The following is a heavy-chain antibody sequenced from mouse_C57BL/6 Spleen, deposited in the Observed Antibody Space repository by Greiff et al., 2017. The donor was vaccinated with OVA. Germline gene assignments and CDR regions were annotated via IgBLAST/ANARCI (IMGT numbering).Heavy chain of an antibody. CDR1: GYAFTNYL. J-gene: IGHJ2*01. CDR2: INPGSGGT. CDR3: ARAGGLYDGYYFDD. Sequence: QVQLQQSGAELVRPGTSVKVSCKASGYAFTNYLIEWVKQRPGQGLEWIGVINPGSGGTNYNEKFKGKATLTADKSSSTAYMQLSSLTSEDSAVYFGARAGGLYDGYYFDDWGQGTTLTVSS. V-gene: IGHV1-54*01. D-gene: IGHD2-3*01.